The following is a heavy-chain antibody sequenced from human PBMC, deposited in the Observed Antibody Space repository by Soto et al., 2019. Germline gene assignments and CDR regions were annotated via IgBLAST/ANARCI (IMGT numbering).Heavy chain of an antibody. CDR2: IIPILGIA. Sequence: QVQLVQSGAEVKKPGSSVKVSCKASGGTFSSYTISWVRQAPGQGLEWMGRIIPILGIANYAQKFQGRVTITADKSTSTADMELSSLRSEDTAVYYCARARGAGLFRYYFDCWGQGTLVTVSS. CDR3: ARARGAGLFRYYFDC. D-gene: IGHD6-19*01. V-gene: IGHV1-69*02. J-gene: IGHJ4*02. CDR1: GGTFSSYT.